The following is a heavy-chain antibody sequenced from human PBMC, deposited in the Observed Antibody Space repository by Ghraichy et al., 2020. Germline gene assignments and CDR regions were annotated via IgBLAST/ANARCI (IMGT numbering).Heavy chain of an antibody. Sequence: GGSLRLSCAASGFTFSSYSMNWVRQAPGKGLEWVSSIDSSSTYIYYADSVTGRFTTSRDNAQNSLYLQMNSLRAEDTAVYYCARVAGSSTSLYYGMDVWGQGTTVTVSS. D-gene: IGHD2-2*01. CDR3: ARVAGSSTSLYYGMDV. CDR1: GFTFSSYS. J-gene: IGHJ6*02. CDR2: IDSSSTYI. V-gene: IGHV3-21*01.